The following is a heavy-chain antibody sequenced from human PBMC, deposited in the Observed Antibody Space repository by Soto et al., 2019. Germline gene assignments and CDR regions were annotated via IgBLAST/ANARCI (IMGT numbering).Heavy chain of an antibody. Sequence: SETLSLTCTVSGGSVSSGSYYWSWIRQPPGKGLEWIGYIYYSGSTNYNPSLKSRVTISVDTSKNQFSLKLSSVTAADTAVYYCARAAVVVPAVFDYWGQGTLVTVSS. V-gene: IGHV4-61*01. CDR2: IYYSGST. CDR1: GGSVSSGSYY. D-gene: IGHD2-2*01. CDR3: ARAAVVVPAVFDY. J-gene: IGHJ4*02.